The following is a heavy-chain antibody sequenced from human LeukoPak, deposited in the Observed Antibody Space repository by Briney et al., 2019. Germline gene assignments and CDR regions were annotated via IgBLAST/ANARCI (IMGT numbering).Heavy chain of an antibody. CDR2: INHSGST. CDR3: ARGLRYSSSWYHY. Sequence: PSETLSLPCAVYGGSFSGYYWSWIRQPPGKGLEWIGEINHSGSTNYNPSLKSRVTISVDTSKNQFSLKLSSVTTADTAVYYCARGLRYSSSWYHYWGQGTLVTVSS. CDR1: GGSFSGYY. J-gene: IGHJ4*02. V-gene: IGHV4-34*01. D-gene: IGHD6-13*01.